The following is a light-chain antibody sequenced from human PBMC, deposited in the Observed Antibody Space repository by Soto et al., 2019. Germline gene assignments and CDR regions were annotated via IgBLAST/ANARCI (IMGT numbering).Light chain of an antibody. J-gene: IGLJ1*01. CDR1: SSDIGGSNY. Sequence: QSALTQPASVSGSPGQSITVSCPGTSSDIGGSNYVSWYHQHPGKAPRLIIYDVHNRPSGVYARFSGSKSGNTASLTISGLQAEDEGDYYCTSYTRSPLYVFGTGTQLTVL. CDR2: DVH. CDR3: TSYTRSPLYV. V-gene: IGLV2-14*03.